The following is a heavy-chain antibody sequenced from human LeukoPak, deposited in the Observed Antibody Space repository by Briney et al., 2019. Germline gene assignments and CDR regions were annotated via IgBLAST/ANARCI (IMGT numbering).Heavy chain of an antibody. D-gene: IGHD4-17*01. CDR1: GYTFIAYY. CDR3: ARVGGDYGVLNWFDP. V-gene: IGHV1-2*02. J-gene: IGHJ5*02. CDR2: INPNSGGT. Sequence: ASVKVSCKASGYTFIAYYMHWVRQAPGQGLEWMGWINPNSGGTNYAQKFQGRVTMTRDTSISTAYMELSRLRSDDTAVYYCARVGGDYGVLNWFDPWGQGTLVTVSS.